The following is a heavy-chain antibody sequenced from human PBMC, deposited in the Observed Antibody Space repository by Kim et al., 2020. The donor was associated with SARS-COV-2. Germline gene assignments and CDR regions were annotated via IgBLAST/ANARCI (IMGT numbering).Heavy chain of an antibody. CDR3: AGLIYRTKGVCYSDFDY. CDR1: GSSINNNNYY. V-gene: IGHV4-39*01. J-gene: IGHJ4*02. D-gene: IGHD2-8*01. Sequence: SETLSLTCTVSGSSINNNNYYWGWIRQPPGKGLEWIGTIYYSGATYYNQSLGSRVTISVDTSKNQFSLKLSSVTAADTAVYFCAGLIYRTKGVCYSDFDYWGQGTLVTVSS. CDR2: IYYSGAT.